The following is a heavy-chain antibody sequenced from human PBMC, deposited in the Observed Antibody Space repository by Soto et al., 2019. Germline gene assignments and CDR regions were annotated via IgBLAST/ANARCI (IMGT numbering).Heavy chain of an antibody. D-gene: IGHD3-10*01. J-gene: IGHJ6*02. CDR2: ISGSGSKT. CDR3: AREVVLGGTNYYYYGLGV. V-gene: IGHV3-23*01. CDR1: GFTLSSYA. Sequence: EVQLLESGGGVVQSRGSLRVSCEVSGFTLSSYAMSWVRQAPGKGLEWVSAISGSGSKTYYAASVKGGFTISRDNSENTVYLQLNSVRVEDTAVYYCAREVVLGGTNYYYYGLGVWGRGTTVTVSS.